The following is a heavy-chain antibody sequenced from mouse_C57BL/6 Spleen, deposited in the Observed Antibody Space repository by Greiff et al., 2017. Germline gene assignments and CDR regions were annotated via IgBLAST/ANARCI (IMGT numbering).Heavy chain of an antibody. D-gene: IGHD1-1*01. CDR3: ARLDYYGSSYDWYFDV. CDR1: GFTFSDYG. Sequence: EVQRVESGGGLVKPGGSLKLSCAASGFTFSDYGMHWVRQAPEKGLEWVAYISSGSSTIYYADTVKGRFTISRDNAKNTLFLQMTSLRSEDTAMYYCARLDYYGSSYDWYFDVWGTGTTVTVSS. CDR2: ISSGSSTI. V-gene: IGHV5-17*01. J-gene: IGHJ1*03.